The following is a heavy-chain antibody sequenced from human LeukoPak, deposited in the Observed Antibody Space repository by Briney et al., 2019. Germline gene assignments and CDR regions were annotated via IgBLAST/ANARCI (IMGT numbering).Heavy chain of an antibody. V-gene: IGHV3-23*01. CDR2: ISGSGGST. J-gene: IGHJ5*02. D-gene: IGHD6-13*01. Sequence: GGSLRLSCAASGFTFSSYAMSWVRQAPGKGLEWVSAISGSGGSTYYADSVKGRFTISRDNSKNTLYLQMNSLRAEDTAAYYCARMIAAAGTGWFDPWGQGTLVTVSS. CDR3: ARMIAAAGTGWFDP. CDR1: GFTFSSYA.